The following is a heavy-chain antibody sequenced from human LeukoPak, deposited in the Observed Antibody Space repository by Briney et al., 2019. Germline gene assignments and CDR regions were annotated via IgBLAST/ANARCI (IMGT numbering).Heavy chain of an antibody. CDR2: INPDGSGK. CDR3: ARTPAAARNYYYYMDV. CDR1: GFTFNSYW. Sequence: PGGSLRLSCEASGFTFNSYWMIWVRQAPGKGLEWVANINPDGSGKYYVDSVKGRFTISRDNSKNTLYLQMNSLRAEDTAVYYCARTPAAARNYYYYMDVWGKGTTVTVSS. V-gene: IGHV3-7*01. J-gene: IGHJ6*03. D-gene: IGHD6-13*01.